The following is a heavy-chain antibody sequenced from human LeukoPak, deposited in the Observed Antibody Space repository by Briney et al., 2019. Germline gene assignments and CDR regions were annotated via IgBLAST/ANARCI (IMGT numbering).Heavy chain of an antibody. CDR1: GGSINSGGYY. V-gene: IGHV4-31*03. D-gene: IGHD3-22*01. CDR2: IYHSGTA. J-gene: IGHJ5*02. CDR3: ARRPDDSGNYYQNWFDP. Sequence: SETLSLTCTVSGGSINSGGYYWGWIRQHPEKGLEWIGYIYHSGTAYYNPSPQSRVTISVDTSKNQFSLNLSSVTAADTAVYYCARRPDDSGNYYQNWFDPWGQGTLVTVSS.